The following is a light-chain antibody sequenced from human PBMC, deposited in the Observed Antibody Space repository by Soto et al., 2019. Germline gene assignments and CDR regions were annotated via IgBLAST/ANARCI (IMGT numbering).Light chain of an antibody. V-gene: IGLV2-14*01. J-gene: IGLJ2*01. Sequence: QAVLTQPASVSGSPGQSITISCTGTSSDVGGYNYVSWYQQHPGKAPKLMSYDVSNRPSGVSNRFSGSKSGNTASLTISGLPAEDEADYYCSSYTSSSTLVVFGGGTKLTVL. CDR2: DVS. CDR3: SSYTSSSTLVV. CDR1: SSDVGGYNY.